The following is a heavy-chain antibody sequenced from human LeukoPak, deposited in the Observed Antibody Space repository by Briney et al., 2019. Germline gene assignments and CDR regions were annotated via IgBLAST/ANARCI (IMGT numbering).Heavy chain of an antibody. Sequence: GGSLRLSCAASGFTFSSYEMNWVRQAPGKGLEWVSYISSSGSAIYYADSVKGRFTISRDNAKNTLYLQMNSLRAEDTAVYYCAKSGYNRFDYWGQGTLVTVSS. CDR3: AKSGYNRFDY. CDR2: ISSSGSAI. D-gene: IGHD5-24*01. V-gene: IGHV3-48*03. CDR1: GFTFSSYE. J-gene: IGHJ4*02.